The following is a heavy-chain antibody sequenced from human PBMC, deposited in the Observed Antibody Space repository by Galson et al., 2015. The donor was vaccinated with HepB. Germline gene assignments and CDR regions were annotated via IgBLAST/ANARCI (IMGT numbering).Heavy chain of an antibody. J-gene: IGHJ6*02. Sequence: SVKVSCKASGYTFTSYDINWVRQATGQGLEWMGWMNPNSGNTGYAQKFQGRVTMTRNTSISTAYMKLSSLRSEDTAVYYCARGYCSSTSCNEDDGMDVWGQGTTVTVSS. CDR1: GYTFTSYD. D-gene: IGHD2-2*01. CDR2: MNPNSGNT. V-gene: IGHV1-8*01. CDR3: ARGYCSSTSCNEDDGMDV.